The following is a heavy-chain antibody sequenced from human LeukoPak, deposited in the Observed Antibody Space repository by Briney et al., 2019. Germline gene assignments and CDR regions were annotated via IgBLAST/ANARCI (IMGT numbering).Heavy chain of an antibody. CDR2: INPNSGGT. V-gene: IGHV1-2*02. Sequence: ASVKVSCKASGYTFTGYYMHWVRQAPGQGLEWMGWINPNSGGTNYAQKFQGRVTMTRDTSISTAYMELSRLRSDDTAVYYCARGRQWDGRAFDYWGQGTLVTASS. CDR1: GYTFTGYY. D-gene: IGHD1-26*01. J-gene: IGHJ4*02. CDR3: ARGRQWDGRAFDY.